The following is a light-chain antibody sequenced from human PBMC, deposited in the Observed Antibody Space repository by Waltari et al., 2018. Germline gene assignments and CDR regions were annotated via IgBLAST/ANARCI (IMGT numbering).Light chain of an antibody. CDR2: GKN. Sequence: SSELTQDPAVSVALGQPVRITCQGASLRAYSVSWFHQKPGQAPALVIYGKNNRPSGIPDRFSASSSGSTASLTIIGAQAEDEADYYCHSRDSSGNVLIGGGTKLTVV. CDR3: HSRDSSGNVL. CDR1: SLRAYS. V-gene: IGLV3-19*01. J-gene: IGLJ2*01.